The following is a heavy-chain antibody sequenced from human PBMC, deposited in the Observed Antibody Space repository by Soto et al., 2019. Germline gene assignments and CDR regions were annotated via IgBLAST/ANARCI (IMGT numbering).Heavy chain of an antibody. CDR1: GGSISSGPYS. Sequence: PSETLSLTCSVSGGSISSGPYSWGWIRQPPGKGLDCIGTFHYSGRTYYSPSLESRVTISVVMSKNQFSLKVSSVTAADTAVFYCARLAGYCSGTSCYGYYGMDVWGQGTTVTVSS. CDR2: FHYSGRT. V-gene: IGHV4-39*01. J-gene: IGHJ6*02. D-gene: IGHD2-2*01. CDR3: ARLAGYCSGTSCYGYYGMDV.